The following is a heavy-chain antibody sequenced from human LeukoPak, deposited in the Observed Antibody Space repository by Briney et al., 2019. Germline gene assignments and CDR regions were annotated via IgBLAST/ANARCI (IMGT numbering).Heavy chain of an antibody. D-gene: IGHD6-13*01. V-gene: IGHV4-31*03. Sequence: SETLSFTSTVSGGSISSGGYYWSWIRQHPGKALEWIGYIYYSGSAYYIPSLKSRVTISVDASKNQFSLKLSFVTAADTAVYYCASSIGSSSWPFDYWGQGTLVTGSS. CDR1: GGSISSGGYY. CDR2: IYYSGSA. CDR3: ASSIGSSSWPFDY. J-gene: IGHJ4*02.